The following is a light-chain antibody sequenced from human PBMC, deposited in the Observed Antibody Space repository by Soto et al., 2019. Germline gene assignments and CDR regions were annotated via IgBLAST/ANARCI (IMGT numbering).Light chain of an antibody. V-gene: IGLV1-47*02. CDR3: AAWDDSLRGYV. CDR2: NNN. J-gene: IGLJ1*01. Sequence: QAVLTQSPSASGTPGQRVTISCSGSSSNIGSNYVYWYQQLPGAAPKLLIYNNNQRPSGVPDRFSGSKSATSAPLALSGLRSEDEADYYCAAWDDSLRGYVFGTGTKLTVL. CDR1: SSNIGSNY.